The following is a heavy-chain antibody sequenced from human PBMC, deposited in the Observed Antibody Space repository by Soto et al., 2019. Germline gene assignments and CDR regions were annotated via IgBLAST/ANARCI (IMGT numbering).Heavy chain of an antibody. V-gene: IGHV4-34*01. CDR2: ISHFGST. J-gene: IGHJ3*01. CDR3: ARRGDYSDSSGDANDL. Sequence: PSETLSLTCAVYGGSFSGYYWSWIRQPPGKGLEWVGEISHFGSTNYNPSLKSRVTMSVYTSKNQFSLKLTSVTAADTAVYYCARRGDYSDSSGDANDLWGQGTMVTVSS. D-gene: IGHD3-22*01. CDR1: GGSFSGYY.